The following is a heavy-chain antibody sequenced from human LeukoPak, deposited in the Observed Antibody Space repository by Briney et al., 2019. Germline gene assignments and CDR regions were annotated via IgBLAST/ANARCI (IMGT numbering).Heavy chain of an antibody. J-gene: IGHJ4*02. CDR1: GGSISSYY. V-gene: IGHV4-59*01. CDR3: ARAVSDGRVYYDDSSGYYHFDH. CDR2: IYYSGST. D-gene: IGHD3-22*01. Sequence: SETLSLTCTVSGGSISSYYWSWLRQPPGKGLEWIGYIYYSGSTNYNPSLKSRVTKSVDTAKNQFSLKLSSVTAADTAVYYCARAVSDGRVYYDDSSGYYHFDHWGQGTLVTVSS.